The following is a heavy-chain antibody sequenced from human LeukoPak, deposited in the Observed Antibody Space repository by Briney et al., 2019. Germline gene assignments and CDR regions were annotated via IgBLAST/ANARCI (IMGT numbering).Heavy chain of an antibody. Sequence: ASVTVSCKASGYTFTSYGISWVRQAPGQGLEWMGWISAYNGNTNYAQKLQGRVTMTTDTSTSTAYMELRSLRSDDTAVYYCASSGSGAAAGYPRYFDYWGQGTLVTVSS. CDR3: ASSGSGAAAGYPRYFDY. CDR2: ISAYNGNT. CDR1: GYTFTSYG. V-gene: IGHV1-18*01. J-gene: IGHJ4*02. D-gene: IGHD6-13*01.